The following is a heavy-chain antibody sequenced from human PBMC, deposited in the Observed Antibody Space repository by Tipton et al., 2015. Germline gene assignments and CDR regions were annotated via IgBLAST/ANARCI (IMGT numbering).Heavy chain of an antibody. D-gene: IGHD6-6*01. CDR1: GFTFENFA. CDR2: ITWNSGNT. Sequence: SLRLSCVASGFTFENFAMHWVRQVPGKGLEWVAGITWNSGNTRYADSVKGRTTISRDNAKTSLYLQMNSLRPEDTAFYFCAKDLHPTLAARLDSWGQGTLVTVSS. CDR3: AKDLHPTLAARLDS. V-gene: IGHV3-9*01. J-gene: IGHJ4*02.